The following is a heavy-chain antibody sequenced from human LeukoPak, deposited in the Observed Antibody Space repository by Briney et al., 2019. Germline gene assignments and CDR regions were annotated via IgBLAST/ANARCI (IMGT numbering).Heavy chain of an antibody. CDR3: ARYGSGAYALDV. Sequence: SETLSLTCTVSGGSISSDSWSWIRQPPGKGLEWIGYIHYSGSTNYNPSLKSRVTISIDTSKNQFSLKLSSVTAADTAVYYCARYGSGAYALDVWDQGTMVTVSS. D-gene: IGHD3-10*01. CDR1: GGSISSDS. J-gene: IGHJ3*01. CDR2: IHYSGST. V-gene: IGHV4-59*01.